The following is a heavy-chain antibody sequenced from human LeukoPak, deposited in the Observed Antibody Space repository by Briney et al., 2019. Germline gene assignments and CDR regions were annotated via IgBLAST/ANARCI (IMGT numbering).Heavy chain of an antibody. V-gene: IGHV3-53*01. CDR3: ARGVIGIPSYFDY. D-gene: IGHD1-14*01. J-gene: IGHJ4*02. Sequence: GGSLRLSCAASGFIVSSCYMYWVRQAPGKGLEWVSFIHRDDKTYYADSVKGRFTMSRGNSRNTLFLQMNSLGADDTAVYYCARGVIGIPSYFDYWGQGILVTVSS. CDR2: IHRDDKT. CDR1: GFIVSSCY.